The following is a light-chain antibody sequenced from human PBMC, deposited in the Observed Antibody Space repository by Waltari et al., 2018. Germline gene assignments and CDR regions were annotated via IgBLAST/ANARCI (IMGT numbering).Light chain of an antibody. CDR1: QSVSRS. J-gene: IGKJ1*01. Sequence: EIVLTQSPGTLSLSPGERATLSCRASQSVSRSLAWYPQKPGQAPRLLIYGASSRATGIPDRFSGGGSGTDFSLTISRLEPEDFAVYYCQHYLRLPATFGQGTKVEIK. CDR3: QHYLRLPAT. V-gene: IGKV3-20*01. CDR2: GAS.